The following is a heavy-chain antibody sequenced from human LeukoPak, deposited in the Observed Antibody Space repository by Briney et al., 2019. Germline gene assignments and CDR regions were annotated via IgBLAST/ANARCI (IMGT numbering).Heavy chain of an antibody. Sequence: SGTLSLTCTVSGGSFSGFFWSWIRQPPGKGLEWIGYIFDTGSTSYNPSLKGRVSISLDTSKNQFFLKLGSVTAADTAVYYCARRNDFDIWGQGTMVTVSS. CDR3: ARRNDFDI. V-gene: IGHV4-59*01. J-gene: IGHJ3*02. CDR2: IFDTGST. CDR1: GGSFSGFF.